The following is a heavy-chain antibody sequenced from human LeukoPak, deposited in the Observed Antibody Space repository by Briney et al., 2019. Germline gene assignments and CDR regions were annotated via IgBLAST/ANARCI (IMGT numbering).Heavy chain of an antibody. CDR3: AREEKGDFDY. Sequence: GASVKVSCKASGGTFSSYAISWVRQAPGQGLEWMGGIIPIFGTANYAQKFQGRVTITADESTSTAYMELSRLRSEDTAVYYCAREEKGDFDYWGQGTLVTVSS. J-gene: IGHJ4*02. CDR2: IIPIFGTA. V-gene: IGHV1-69*13. CDR1: GGTFSSYA.